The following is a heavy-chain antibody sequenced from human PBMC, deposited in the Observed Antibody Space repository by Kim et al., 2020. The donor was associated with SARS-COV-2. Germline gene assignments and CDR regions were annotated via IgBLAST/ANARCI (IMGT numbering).Heavy chain of an antibody. Sequence: SETLSLTCTVSGDSITTDYYWGWIRQPPGKGLEWIGGRIYTGATFYSEPLGSRVTITLDMAKNQVSLTLTSVTAAATAVYYCARDGHYWRGLDDWGQG. D-gene: IGHD2-15*01. J-gene: IGHJ4*02. CDR2: RIYTGAT. V-gene: IGHV4-38-2*02. CDR3: ARDGHYWRGLDD. CDR1: GDSITTDYY.